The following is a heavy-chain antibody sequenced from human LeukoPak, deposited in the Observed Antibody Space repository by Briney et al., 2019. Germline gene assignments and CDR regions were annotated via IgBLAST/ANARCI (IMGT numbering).Heavy chain of an antibody. V-gene: IGHV4-59*01. J-gene: IGHJ4*02. CDR2: IYYSGST. D-gene: IGHD3-22*01. Sequence: SSETLSLTCTVSGGSISSYYWSWIRQPPGKGLEWIGYIYYSGSTNYNPSLKSRVTISVDTSMNQFSLKLSSVTAADTAVYYCARHYSVVVDYWGQGTLVTVSS. CDR1: GGSISSYY. CDR3: ARHYSVVVDY.